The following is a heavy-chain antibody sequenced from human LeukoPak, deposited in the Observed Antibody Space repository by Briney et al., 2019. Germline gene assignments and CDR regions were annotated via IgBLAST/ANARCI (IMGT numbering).Heavy chain of an antibody. J-gene: IGHJ4*02. V-gene: IGHV4-59*11. CDR2: IYYSGST. CDR1: GGSISSHY. CDR3: ARDTGLFDY. Sequence: PSETLSLTCSVSGGSISSHYWSWIQQPPGKGLEWIGDIYYSGSTNYNPSLKSRVTISVDTSKNQFSLKLSSVTAADTAVYYCARDTGLFDYWGQGTLVTVSS. D-gene: IGHD3/OR15-3a*01.